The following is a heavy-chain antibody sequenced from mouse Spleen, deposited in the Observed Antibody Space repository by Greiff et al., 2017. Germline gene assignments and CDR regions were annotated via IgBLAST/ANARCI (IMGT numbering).Heavy chain of an antibody. CDR1: GYTFTSYW. J-gene: IGHJ2*01. CDR3: AILLFDY. Sequence: VQLQQPGAELVKPGASVKLSCKASGYTFTSYWMQWVKQRPGQGLEWIGEIDPSDSYTNYNQKFKGKATLTVDTSSSTAYMQLSSLTSEDSAVYYCAILLFDYWGQGTTLTVSS. V-gene: IGHV1-50*01. D-gene: IGHD1-1*01. CDR2: IDPSDSYT.